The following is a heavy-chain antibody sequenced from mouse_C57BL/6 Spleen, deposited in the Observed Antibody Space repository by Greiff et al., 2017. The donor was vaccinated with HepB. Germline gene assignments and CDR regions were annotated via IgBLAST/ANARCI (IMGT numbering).Heavy chain of an antibody. D-gene: IGHD1-1*01. CDR1: GYTFTSYW. J-gene: IGHJ2*01. CDR3: ARSITTDY. Sequence: QVQLQQPGAELVKPGASVKMSCKASGYTFTSYWITWVKQRPGQGLEWIGDIYPGSGSTNYNEKFKSKATLTVDKSSSTAYMQLSSLTSEDSAVYYCARSITTDYWGQGTTLTVSS. V-gene: IGHV1-55*01. CDR2: IYPGSGST.